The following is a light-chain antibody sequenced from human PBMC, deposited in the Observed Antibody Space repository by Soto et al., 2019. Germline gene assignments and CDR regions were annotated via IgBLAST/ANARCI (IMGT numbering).Light chain of an antibody. CDR2: GAS. Sequence: DIQLTQSPSFLSASVGDRVTITCRASQGTSSYLAWFQQKPGRAPKLLIYGASTLQSGVPARFSGSGSGTDFTLTISNLQPEDFATYYCQQLNAYPLTFGQGTRLEIE. V-gene: IGKV1-9*01. CDR3: QQLNAYPLT. J-gene: IGKJ5*01. CDR1: QGTSSY.